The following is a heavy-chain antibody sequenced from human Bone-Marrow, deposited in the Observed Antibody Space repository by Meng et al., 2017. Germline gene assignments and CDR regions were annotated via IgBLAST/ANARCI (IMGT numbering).Heavy chain of an antibody. V-gene: IGHV4-4*02. CDR2: VYHRGDT. D-gene: IGHD1-7*01. CDR3: GRDQGRELINH. CDR1: GDSISSDIW. Sequence: QVQLQESGPGLVKPSGTLSRTCTGSGDSISSDIWWSWVRQPPGKGLEWIGEVYHRGDTNYNPSLKSRVDISVDKSKNQFYLSLFSVTAADTAVYYCGRDQGRELINHWGQGTLVTVSS. J-gene: IGHJ4*02.